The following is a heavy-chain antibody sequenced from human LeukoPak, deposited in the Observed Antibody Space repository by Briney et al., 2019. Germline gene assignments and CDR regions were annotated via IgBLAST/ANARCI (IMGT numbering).Heavy chain of an antibody. CDR1: GFTFSNYA. Sequence: GGSLRLSCAASGFTFSNYAMTWVRQTPGKGLEWVSIVTGSGISTYYVDSVKGRFTISRDNSKNMLYLQMNSLRAEDTAVYYCARADRERYCSGGSCYPAAAGILSDWGQGTLVIVSS. CDR3: ARADRERYCSGGSCYPAAAGILSD. V-gene: IGHV3-23*01. D-gene: IGHD2-15*01. J-gene: IGHJ4*02. CDR2: VTGSGIST.